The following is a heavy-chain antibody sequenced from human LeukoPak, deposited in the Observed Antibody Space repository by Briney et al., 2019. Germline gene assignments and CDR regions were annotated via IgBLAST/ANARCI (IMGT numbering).Heavy chain of an antibody. J-gene: IGHJ4*02. Sequence: SGTLSLTCAVSGGSISSRNWWSWVRQPPGKGLEWIGEIYHSGSTNYNPSLKSRLTMSVDTSKNQFFLNLSSVTAADTAVYYCARDVVAAPGTWDYWGQGTLVTVSS. D-gene: IGHD6-13*01. CDR3: ARDVVAAPGTWDY. V-gene: IGHV4-4*02. CDR2: IYHSGST. CDR1: GGSISSRNW.